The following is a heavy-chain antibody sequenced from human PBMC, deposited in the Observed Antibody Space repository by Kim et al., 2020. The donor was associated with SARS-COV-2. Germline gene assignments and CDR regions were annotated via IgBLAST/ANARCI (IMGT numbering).Heavy chain of an antibody. D-gene: IGHD3-22*01. CDR3: ARDREGLVVVTYPSHAFDI. CDR1: GFTFSSYG. V-gene: IGHV3-33*01. Sequence: GGSLRLSCAASGFTFSSYGMHWVRQAPGKGLEWVAVIWYDGSNKYYADSVKGRFTISRDNSKNTLYLQMNSLRAEDTAVYYCARDREGLVVVTYPSHAFDIWGQGTMVTVSS. CDR2: IWYDGSNK. J-gene: IGHJ3*02.